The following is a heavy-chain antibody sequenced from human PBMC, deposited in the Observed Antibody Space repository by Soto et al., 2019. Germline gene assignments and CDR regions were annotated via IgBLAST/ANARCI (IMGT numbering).Heavy chain of an antibody. Sequence: GGSLRLSCAASGFTFSSYAMHWVRQAPGKGLEWVANIKQDGSEKYYVDSVKGRFTISRDNAKNSLYLQMNSLRAEDTAVYYCARDSRTTTVVKYWGQGTLVTVSS. V-gene: IGHV3-7*01. J-gene: IGHJ4*02. CDR2: IKQDGSEK. D-gene: IGHD4-17*01. CDR1: GFTFSSYA. CDR3: ARDSRTTTVVKY.